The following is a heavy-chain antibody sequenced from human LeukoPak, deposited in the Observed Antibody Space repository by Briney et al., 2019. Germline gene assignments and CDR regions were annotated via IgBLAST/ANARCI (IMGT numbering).Heavy chain of an antibody. CDR1: GFTFSDYY. Sequence: GGSLRLSCAASGFTFSDYYMSWIPQAPGKGLEWVSYISSSSSYTNYTDSVKGRFTISRDNAKNSLYLQMNSLRAEDTAVYYCARDGGYSGYDFDYWGQGTLVTVSS. D-gene: IGHD5-12*01. CDR3: ARDGGYSGYDFDY. CDR2: ISSSSSYT. J-gene: IGHJ4*02. V-gene: IGHV3-11*06.